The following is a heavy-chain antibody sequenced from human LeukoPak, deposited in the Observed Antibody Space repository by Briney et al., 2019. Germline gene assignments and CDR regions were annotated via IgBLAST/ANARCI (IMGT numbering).Heavy chain of an antibody. CDR2: TRNKANNYAT. CDR1: GYTFSDHY. J-gene: IGHJ4*02. CDR3: TRWRSGTSD. D-gene: IGHD4-23*01. V-gene: IGHV3-72*01. Sequence: SGGSLRLSCAASGYTFSDHYIDWVRQAPGKGLEWVGHTRNKANNYATDYAVSVKGRFTISRDDSRNSVYLQMNSLKTEDTAVYYCTRWRSGTSDWGQGTLVTVSS.